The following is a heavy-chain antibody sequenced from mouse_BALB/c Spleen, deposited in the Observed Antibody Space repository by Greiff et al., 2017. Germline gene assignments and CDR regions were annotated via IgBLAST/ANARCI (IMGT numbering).Heavy chain of an antibody. CDR3: ARVVTTRGFYFDY. V-gene: IGHV3-6*02. J-gene: IGHJ2*01. CDR2: ISYDGSN. D-gene: IGHD2-1*01. Sequence: DVKLQESGPGLVKPSQSLSLTCSVTGYSITSGYYWNWIRQFPGNKLEWMGYISYDGSNNYNPSLKNRISITRDTSKNQFFLKLNSVTTEDTATYYCARVVTTRGFYFDYWGQGTTLTVSS. CDR1: GYSITSGYY.